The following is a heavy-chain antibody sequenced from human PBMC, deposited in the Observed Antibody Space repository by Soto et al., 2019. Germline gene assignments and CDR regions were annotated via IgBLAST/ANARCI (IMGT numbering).Heavy chain of an antibody. CDR2: ISSSSST. D-gene: IGHD3-3*01. Sequence: EVQLVESGGGLVQPGGSLRLSCVASGFTFSTYSMNWVRQAPGKGLEWISYISSSSSTNYADSVKVRFTISRDNAKNSLYLQMNSLRDEYTSVYYCARTIWSGYFQADYWGQGTLVTVSS. V-gene: IGHV3-48*02. CDR3: ARTIWSGYFQADY. CDR1: GFTFSTYS. J-gene: IGHJ4*02.